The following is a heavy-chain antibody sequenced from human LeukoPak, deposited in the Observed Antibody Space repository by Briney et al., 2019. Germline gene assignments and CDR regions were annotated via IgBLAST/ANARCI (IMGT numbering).Heavy chain of an antibody. V-gene: IGHV1-69*05. Sequence: SVKVSCKASGGTFSSYAISWVRQAPGQGLEWMGGIIPIFGTANYAQKFQGRVTITTDESTSTAYTELSRLRSDDTAVYYCARDLSPSGGSYHVNWFDPWGQGTLVTVSS. CDR2: IIPIFGTA. D-gene: IGHD1-26*01. J-gene: IGHJ5*02. CDR3: ARDLSPSGGSYHVNWFDP. CDR1: GGTFSSYA.